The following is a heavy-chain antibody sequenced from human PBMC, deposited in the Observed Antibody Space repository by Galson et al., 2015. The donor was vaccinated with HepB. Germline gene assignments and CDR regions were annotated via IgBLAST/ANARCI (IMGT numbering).Heavy chain of an antibody. CDR2: ISGYNGNT. J-gene: IGHJ1*01. CDR3: ARDNYYESSSGYDGDTYGLFGD. D-gene: IGHD3-3*01. CDR1: GYTFISYG. Sequence: SVKVSCKASGYTFISYGFSWVRQAPGQGLEWMGWISGYNGNTNYAQKFQGRVTMTRDTSTSTAYMEMSSLRSDDTAVYYCARDNYYESSSGYDGDTYGLFGDWSQGTLVTVCS. V-gene: IGHV1-18*01.